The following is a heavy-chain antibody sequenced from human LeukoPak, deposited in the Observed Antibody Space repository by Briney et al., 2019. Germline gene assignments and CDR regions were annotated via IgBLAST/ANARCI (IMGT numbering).Heavy chain of an antibody. CDR2: ISAYNGNT. V-gene: IGHV1-18*01. Sequence: ASVKVSCKASGYTFTSYGISWVRQAPGQGLEWMGWISAYNGNTNYAQKLQGRVTMTTDTSTSTAYMELRNLRSDDTAVYYCARGKLGYCSGGSCPTWDYWGQGTLVTVSS. CDR1: GYTFTSYG. J-gene: IGHJ4*02. D-gene: IGHD2-15*01. CDR3: ARGKLGYCSGGSCPTWDY.